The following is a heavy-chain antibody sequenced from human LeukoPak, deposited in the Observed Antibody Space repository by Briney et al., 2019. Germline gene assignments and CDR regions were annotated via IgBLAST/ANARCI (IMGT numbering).Heavy chain of an antibody. CDR3: ARYFLAAADPSDAFDI. V-gene: IGHV1-46*01. CDR2: INPSGGST. CDR1: GYTFTSYY. J-gene: IGHJ3*02. Sequence: ASVKVSCKASGYTFTSYYMHWVRQAPGQGLEWMGIINPSGGSTSYAQKFQGRVTMSRDTSTRTVYMELSSLRSEDTAVYYCARYFLAAADPSDAFDIWGQGTMVTVSS. D-gene: IGHD6-13*01.